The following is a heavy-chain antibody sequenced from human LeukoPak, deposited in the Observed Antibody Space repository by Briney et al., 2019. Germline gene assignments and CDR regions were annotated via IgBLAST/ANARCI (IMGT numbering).Heavy chain of an antibody. CDR3: AKGGRGWLQTRHIDY. Sequence: GGSLRLSCGASGLTFSSYAMSWVRQAPGKGLEWVSAISGSGGSTYYAGSVKGRFTISRDNSKNTLYLQMNSLRAEDTAVYYCAKGGRGWLQTRHIDYWGQGTLVTVSS. V-gene: IGHV3-23*01. J-gene: IGHJ4*02. CDR2: ISGSGGST. D-gene: IGHD5-24*01. CDR1: GLTFSSYA.